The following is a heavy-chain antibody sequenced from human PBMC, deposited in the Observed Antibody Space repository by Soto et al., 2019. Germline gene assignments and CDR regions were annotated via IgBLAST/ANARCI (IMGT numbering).Heavy chain of an antibody. CDR1: GGSISSYF. CDR2: IFYSENT. CDR3: ARVNYYGSGSYQKGDYYYGMDV. J-gene: IGHJ6*02. V-gene: IGHV4-59*01. Sequence: QVQLQESGPGLVKPSETLSLTCTVSGGSISSYFWSWIRQPPGKGLEWIGYIFYSENTNYSPSLKSRATITVDTSKNQLYLKLSSVTAADTAVYYCARVNYYGSGSYQKGDYYYGMDVWGQGTTVTVSS. D-gene: IGHD3-10*01.